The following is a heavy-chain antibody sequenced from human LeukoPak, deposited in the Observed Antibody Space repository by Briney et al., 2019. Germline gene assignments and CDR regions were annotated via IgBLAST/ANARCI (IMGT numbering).Heavy chain of an antibody. CDR3: AELGITMIGGV. CDR2: ISFHGTDT. V-gene: IGHV3-30*18. J-gene: IGHJ6*04. CDR1: GFTFSSYW. D-gene: IGHD3-10*02. Sequence: PGGSLRLSCAASGFTFSSYWMSWVRQAPGKGLEWVAVISFHGTDTFYADSVKGRFTISRDNAKNSLYLQMDSLRAEDTAVYYCAELGITMIGGVWGKGTTVTISS.